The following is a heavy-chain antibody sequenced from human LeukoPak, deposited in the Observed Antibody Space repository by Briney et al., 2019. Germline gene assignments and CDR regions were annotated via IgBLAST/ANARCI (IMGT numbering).Heavy chain of an antibody. CDR3: ARVYQYYDFWSGSHSPNWFDP. D-gene: IGHD3-3*01. CDR2: IYYSGST. V-gene: IGHV4-39*01. CDR1: GGSISSSSYY. J-gene: IGHJ5*02. Sequence: SETLSLTCTVSGGSISSSSYYWGWIRQPPGKGLEWIGSIYYSGSTYYNPSLKSRVTISVDTSKNQFSLKLSSVTAADTAVYYCARVYQYYDFWSGSHSPNWFDPWGQGTLVTVSS.